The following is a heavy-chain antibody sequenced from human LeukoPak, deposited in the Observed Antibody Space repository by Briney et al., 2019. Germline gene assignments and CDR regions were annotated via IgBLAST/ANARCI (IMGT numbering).Heavy chain of an antibody. CDR1: GYTFTSYY. D-gene: IGHD6-13*01. CDR3: ARSRGSSWYLENVFDP. V-gene: IGHV1-46*01. Sequence: ASVKVSCKASGYTFTSYYMHWVRQAPGQGLEWMGIINPSGGSTSYAQKFQGRVTMTRDMSTSTVYMELRSLRSDDTAVYYCARSRGSSWYLENVFDPWGQGTLVTVSS. CDR2: INPSGGST. J-gene: IGHJ5*02.